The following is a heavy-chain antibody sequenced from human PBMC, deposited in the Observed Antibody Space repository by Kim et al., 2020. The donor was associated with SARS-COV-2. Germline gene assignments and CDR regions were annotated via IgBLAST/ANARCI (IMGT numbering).Heavy chain of an antibody. CDR1: GFTFSSYS. CDR2: ISSSSSYI. J-gene: IGHJ4*02. V-gene: IGHV3-21*01. Sequence: GGSLRLSCAASGFTFSSYSMNWVRQAPGKGLEWVSSISSSSSYIYYADSVKGRFTISRDNAKNSLYLQMNSLRAEDTAVYYCARDWDPRHANSGSYYFPPAEESCFDYWGQGTLVTVSS. CDR3: ARDWDPRHANSGSYYFPPAEESCFDY. D-gene: IGHD1-26*01.